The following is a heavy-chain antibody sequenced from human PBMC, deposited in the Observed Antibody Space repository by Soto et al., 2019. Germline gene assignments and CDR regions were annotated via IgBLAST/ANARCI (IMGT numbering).Heavy chain of an antibody. V-gene: IGHV4-59*01. CDR2: IYYSGST. J-gene: IGHJ3*02. D-gene: IGHD6-13*01. CDR3: ASKTTGYSSSWYAFDI. CDR1: GGSISSYY. Sequence: SETLSLTCTVSGGSISSYYWSWIRQPPGKGLEWIGYIYYSGSTNYNPSLKSRVTISVDTSKNQFSLKLSSVTAADTAVYYCASKTTGYSSSWYAFDIWGQGTMVTVSS.